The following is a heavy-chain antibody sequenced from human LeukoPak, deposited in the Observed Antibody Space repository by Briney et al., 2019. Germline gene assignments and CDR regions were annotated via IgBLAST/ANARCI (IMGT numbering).Heavy chain of an antibody. Sequence: GGSLRLSCAASGFTFSSYSMNWVRQAPGKGLEWVSSISSSSSYIYYADSVKGRFTISRDNAKNSLYLQMNSLRAEDTAVYYCARAFYGSGSYYNNWGQGTLVTVSS. J-gene: IGHJ4*02. V-gene: IGHV3-21*01. CDR2: ISSSSSYI. CDR3: ARAFYGSGSYYNN. D-gene: IGHD3-10*01. CDR1: GFTFSSYS.